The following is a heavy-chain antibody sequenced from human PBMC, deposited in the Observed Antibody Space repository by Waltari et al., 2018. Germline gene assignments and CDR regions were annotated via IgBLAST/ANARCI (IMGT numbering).Heavy chain of an antibody. CDR1: GGSISSSSYY. CDR3: ARDSGQLLWFRELLLPVGHGMDV. Sequence: QLQLQESGPGLVKPSETLSLTCTVSGGSISSSSYYWGWIRQPPGKGLEWIGSIYYSGSTYYSPSLKSRVTISVDTSKNQFSLKLSSVTAADTAVYYCARDSGQLLWFRELLLPVGHGMDVWGQGTTVTVSS. D-gene: IGHD3-10*01. V-gene: IGHV4-39*07. CDR2: IYYSGST. J-gene: IGHJ6*02.